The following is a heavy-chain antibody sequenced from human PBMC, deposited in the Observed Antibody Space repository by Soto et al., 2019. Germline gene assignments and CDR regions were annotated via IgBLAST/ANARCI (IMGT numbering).Heavy chain of an antibody. Sequence: SETLSLTCTVSGGSISSYYWSWIRQPPGKGLEWIGYIYYSGSTNYNPSLKSRVTISVDTSKNQFSLKLSSVTAADTAVYYCARGGTAAGTFTYYYYYMDVWGKGTTVTVSS. D-gene: IGHD6-13*01. J-gene: IGHJ6*03. CDR3: ARGGTAAGTFTYYYYYMDV. V-gene: IGHV4-59*12. CDR1: GGSISSYY. CDR2: IYYSGST.